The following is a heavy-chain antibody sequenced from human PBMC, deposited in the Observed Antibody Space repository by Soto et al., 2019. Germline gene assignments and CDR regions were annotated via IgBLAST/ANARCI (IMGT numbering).Heavy chain of an antibody. Sequence: GGSLRLSCAASGFTFSSYAMSWVRQAPGKGLEWVSAISGSGGSTYYADSVKGRFTISRDNSKNTLYLQMNSLRAEDTAVYYCAKEGGGSYYFDYYYGMDVWGQGTTVTVSS. V-gene: IGHV3-23*01. CDR2: ISGSGGST. J-gene: IGHJ6*02. CDR3: AKEGGGSYYFDYYYGMDV. CDR1: GFTFSSYA. D-gene: IGHD1-26*01.